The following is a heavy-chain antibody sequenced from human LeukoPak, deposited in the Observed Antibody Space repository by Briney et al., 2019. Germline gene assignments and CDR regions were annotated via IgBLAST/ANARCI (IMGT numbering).Heavy chain of an antibody. D-gene: IGHD1-26*01. CDR2: IIPIFGTA. J-gene: IGHJ5*02. CDR3: ARVTHIVGATIEAKNWFDP. Sequence: SVKVSCKASGGTFSSYAISWVRQAPGQGLEWMGGIIPIFGTANYAQKFQGRVTITTDESTSTAYMELSSLRSEDTAVYYCARVTHIVGATIEAKNWFDPWGQGTLVTLSS. V-gene: IGHV1-69*05. CDR1: GGTFSSYA.